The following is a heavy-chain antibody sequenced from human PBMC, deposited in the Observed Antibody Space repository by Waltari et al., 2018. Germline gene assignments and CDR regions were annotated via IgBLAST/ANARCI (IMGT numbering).Heavy chain of an antibody. CDR1: GYVFTDYY. V-gene: IGHV1-2*02. Sequence: QAQLVQSGAEVKQPGASVKVSCKASGYVFTDYYMHWVRQAPGQGLEWLGLMNPNIGGTTYAQKFQGRVTLTSDTSINTAYMELSSLRSDDTAVYYCATYLRSSGSYSLIYWGQGTLVAVSS. J-gene: IGHJ4*02. CDR2: MNPNIGGT. CDR3: ATYLRSSGSYSLIY. D-gene: IGHD1-26*01.